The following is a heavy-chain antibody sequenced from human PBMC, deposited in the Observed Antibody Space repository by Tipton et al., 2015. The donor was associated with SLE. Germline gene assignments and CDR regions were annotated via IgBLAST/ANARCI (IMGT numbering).Heavy chain of an antibody. CDR3: ARRVVYFYDSSGYLGWFDP. CDR1: GGSISRYH. J-gene: IGHJ5*02. V-gene: IGHV4-59*08. D-gene: IGHD3-22*01. Sequence: TLSLTCTVSGGSISRYHWSWIRQSPGKGLEWIGYIEYSGNTNYNPSLKSRVTISVDTSKNQFSLKLSSVTAADTAVYYCARRVVYFYDSSGYLGWFDPWGQGTLVTVSS. CDR2: IEYSGNT.